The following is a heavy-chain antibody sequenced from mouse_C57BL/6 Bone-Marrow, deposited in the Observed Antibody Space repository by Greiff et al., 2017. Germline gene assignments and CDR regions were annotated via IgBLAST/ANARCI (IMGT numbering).Heavy chain of an antibody. CDR3: ARLEFNGSSGDWYFDV. D-gene: IGHD1-1*01. CDR2: IYPRDGST. Sequence: QVQLQQSGPELVKPGASVKLSCKASGYTFTSYDINWVKQRPGQGLEWIGWIYPRDGSTKYNEKFKGKATLTVDTSSSPAYMALPSLTSEDSAVYFCARLEFNGSSGDWYFDVWGTGTTVTVSS. J-gene: IGHJ1*03. V-gene: IGHV1-85*01. CDR1: GYTFTSYD.